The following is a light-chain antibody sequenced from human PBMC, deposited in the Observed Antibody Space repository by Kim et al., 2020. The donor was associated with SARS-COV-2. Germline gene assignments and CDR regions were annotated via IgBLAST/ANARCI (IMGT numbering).Light chain of an antibody. CDR3: ATWDGSLTAGV. Sequence: SIACSESTSKIGHIYVSRSQQTPGKPPRLLIYDILKRPSGVPDRFSGSKSGTTATLDITGLQPGDEANYYCATWDGSLTAGVFGGGTKVTVL. CDR1: TSKIGHIY. CDR2: DIL. J-gene: IGLJ3*02. V-gene: IGLV1-51*01.